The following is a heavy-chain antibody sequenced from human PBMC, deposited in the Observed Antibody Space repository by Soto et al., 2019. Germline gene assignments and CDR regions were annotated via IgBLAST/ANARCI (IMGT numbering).Heavy chain of an antibody. CDR2: IIPIFGTA. CDR3: AREGVLRFLEWLLSPQVYYYGMDV. Sequence: SVKVSCKASGGTFSSYAISWVRQAPGQGLEWMGGIIPIFGTANYAQKFQGRVTITADESTSTAYMELSSLRSEDTAVYYCAREGVLRFLEWLLSPQVYYYGMDVWGQGTTVTVSS. CDR1: GGTFSSYA. D-gene: IGHD3-3*01. J-gene: IGHJ6*02. V-gene: IGHV1-69*13.